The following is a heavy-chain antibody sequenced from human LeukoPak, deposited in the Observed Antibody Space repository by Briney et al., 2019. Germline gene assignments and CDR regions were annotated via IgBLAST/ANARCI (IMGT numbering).Heavy chain of an antibody. J-gene: IGHJ3*02. CDR1: GFTFSGYG. Sequence: GGSLRLSCAASGFTFSGYGMHWVRQAPGKGLEWVTFIRYDERNKYYADSVKGRFTISRDNSKNTLYLQMNSLRAEDTAVYYCAKPGGYDFWSGYRDAFDIWGQGTMVTVSS. D-gene: IGHD3-3*01. CDR3: AKPGGYDFWSGYRDAFDI. V-gene: IGHV3-30*02. CDR2: IRYDERNK.